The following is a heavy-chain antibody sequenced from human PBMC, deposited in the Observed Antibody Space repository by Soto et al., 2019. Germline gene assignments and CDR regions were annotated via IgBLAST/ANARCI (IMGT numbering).Heavy chain of an antibody. CDR3: ARGGGYCSGGSCYSGRGHGDYFDY. D-gene: IGHD2-15*01. CDR1: GGSFSGYY. V-gene: IGHV4-34*01. Sequence: QVQLQQWGAGLLKPSETLSLTCAVYGGSFSGYYWSWIRQPPGKGLEWIGEINHSGSTNYNPSLKSRVTISVDTSKNQFSLKLSSVTAADTAVYYCARGGGYCSGGSCYSGRGHGDYFDYWGQGTLVTVSS. CDR2: INHSGST. J-gene: IGHJ4*02.